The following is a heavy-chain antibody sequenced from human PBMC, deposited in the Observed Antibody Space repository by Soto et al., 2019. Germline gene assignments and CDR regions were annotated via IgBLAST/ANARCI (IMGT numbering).Heavy chain of an antibody. CDR2: TSGGGDIT. Sequence: SCAASGFTFSTYTMSWVRQAPGKGLEWVSVTSGGGDITYYADSVKGRFSISRDNSKNTLSLQMNSLRAEDTAVYYCAKGSSGWSELHYWGQGALVTVSS. D-gene: IGHD6-19*01. V-gene: IGHV3-23*01. J-gene: IGHJ4*02. CDR3: AKGSSGWSELHY. CDR1: GFTFSTYT.